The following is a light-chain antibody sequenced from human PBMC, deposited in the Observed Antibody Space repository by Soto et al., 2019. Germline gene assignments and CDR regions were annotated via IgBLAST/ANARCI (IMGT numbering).Light chain of an antibody. J-gene: IGLJ3*02. V-gene: IGLV8-61*01. CDR2: STN. CDR3: VLYMSSGISV. CDR1: SGSVSTTYY. Sequence: VVTQEPSFSVSPGGTVTLTCGLSSGSVSTTYYPSWYQQTPGQAPRTLIYSTNTRSSGVPDRFSGSILGNKAALTITGAQADDEADYYCVLYMSSGISVFGGGTKVTVL.